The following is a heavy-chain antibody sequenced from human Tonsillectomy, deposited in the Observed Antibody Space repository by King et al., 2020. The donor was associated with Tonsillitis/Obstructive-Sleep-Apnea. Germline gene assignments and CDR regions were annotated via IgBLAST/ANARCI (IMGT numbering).Heavy chain of an antibody. CDR1: GGFISSYY. CDR3: GRRIMIFGLVLDSFDF. D-gene: IGHD3/OR15-3a*01. CDR2: IYYSGST. V-gene: IGHV4-59*08. Sequence: VQLQESGPGLVKPSETLSLTCTVSGGFISSYYWSWIRQPPGTGLEWIGYIYYSGSTNYNPSLKRLVTISVDTSKNQFSLKLSSVTAADTAVYYCGRRIMIFGLVLDSFDFWGQGTMVTVSS. J-gene: IGHJ3*01.